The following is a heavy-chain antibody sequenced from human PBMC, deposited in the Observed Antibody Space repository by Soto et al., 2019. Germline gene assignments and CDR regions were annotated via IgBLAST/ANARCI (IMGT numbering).Heavy chain of an antibody. J-gene: IGHJ5*02. V-gene: IGHV1-69*13. CDR1: GGTFSSYL. D-gene: IGHD5-12*01. CDR3: ARELRDGYNFHNWFDP. Sequence: SVKVSCKASGGTFSSYLISWVRQAPGQGLEWMGGIIPIFGTANYAQKFQGRVTITADESTSTAYMELSSLRSEDTAVYYCARELRDGYNFHNWFDPWGQGTLVTVSS. CDR2: IIPIFGTA.